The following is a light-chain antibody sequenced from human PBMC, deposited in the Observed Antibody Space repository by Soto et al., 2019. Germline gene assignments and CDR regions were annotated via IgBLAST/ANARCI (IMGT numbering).Light chain of an antibody. CDR1: SSDVGNYNY. V-gene: IGLV2-14*01. CDR3: CSYKRSRTYV. J-gene: IGLJ1*01. CDR2: EVS. Sequence: QSALTQPASVSGSPGQSITISCTGTSSDVGNYNYVSWYQQHPGKAPKLMIYEVSDRPSGVSDRFSGSKSGNTASLTISGLQAEDEADYYCCSYKRSRTYVFGTGTNITVL.